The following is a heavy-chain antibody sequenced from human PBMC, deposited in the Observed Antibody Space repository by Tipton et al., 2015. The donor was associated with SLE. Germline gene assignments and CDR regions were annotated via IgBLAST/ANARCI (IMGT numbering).Heavy chain of an antibody. J-gene: IGHJ4*02. Sequence: TLSLTCTVSGGSISSSSYYWGWIRQPPGKGLEWIGTTYYSGSTYYNPSLKSRVTISVDTSKNQFSLKLTSVTAADTAVYYCARDPDWNYSDYWGQGTLVTVSS. V-gene: IGHV4-39*07. CDR1: GGSISSSSYY. CDR2: TYYSGST. D-gene: IGHD1-1*01. CDR3: ARDPDWNYSDY.